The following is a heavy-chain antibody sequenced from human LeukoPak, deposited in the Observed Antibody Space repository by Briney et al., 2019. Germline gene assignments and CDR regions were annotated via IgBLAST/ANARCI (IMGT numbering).Heavy chain of an antibody. CDR1: GYTFTGYY. D-gene: IGHD3-10*01. CDR2: INPNSGGT. J-gene: IGHJ5*02. CDR3: ARDLGSVGNYNWFDP. V-gene: IGHV1-2*02. Sequence: ASVKVSCKASGYTFTGYYMHWVRQAPGQGLEWMGWINPNSGGTNYAQKFQGRVTMTRDTSISTAHMELSRLRSDDTAVYYCARDLGSVGNYNWFDPWGQGTLVTVSS.